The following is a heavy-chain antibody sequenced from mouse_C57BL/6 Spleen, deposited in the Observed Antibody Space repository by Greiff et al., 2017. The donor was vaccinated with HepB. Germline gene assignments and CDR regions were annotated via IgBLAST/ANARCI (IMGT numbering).Heavy chain of an antibody. V-gene: IGHV1-50*01. D-gene: IGHD1-1*01. J-gene: IGHJ3*01. CDR3: ARPGYYGSSPWFAY. CDR1: GYTFTSYW. CDR2: IDPSDSYT. Sequence: QVQLQQSGAELVKPGASVKLSCKASGYTFTSYWMQWVKQRPGQGLEWIGEIDPSDSYTNYNQKFKGKATLTVDTSSSTAYMQLSSLTSEDSAVYYCARPGYYGSSPWFAYWGQGTLVTVSA.